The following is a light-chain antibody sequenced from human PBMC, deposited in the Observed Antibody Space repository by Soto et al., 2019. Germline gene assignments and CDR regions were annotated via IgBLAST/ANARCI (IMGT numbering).Light chain of an antibody. CDR2: DAS. CDR3: QQYDNLPLT. Sequence: DIQMTQSPSSLSASVGDRVTITCQASQDISNYLNWYQQKPGEAPKLLFYDASNLETGVPSRFSGSALGTDFTFTISSLQPEDGATYYCQQYDNLPLTFGGETKVEI. CDR1: QDISNY. J-gene: IGKJ4*01. V-gene: IGKV1-33*01.